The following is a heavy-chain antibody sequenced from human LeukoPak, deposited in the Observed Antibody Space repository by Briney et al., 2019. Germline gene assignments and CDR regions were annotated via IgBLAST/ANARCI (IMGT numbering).Heavy chain of an antibody. J-gene: IGHJ4*02. D-gene: IGHD2-15*01. CDR2: ISYDGSDK. CDR3: APEPDIVVVVATTGDY. CDR1: GFTFSRYG. V-gene: IGHV3-30*02. Sequence: GGSLRFSGAGSGFTFSRYGMHWDRQAPGKGLEGVASISYDGSDKYYADSVKGRFTISRDNSKNTLYLQMNSLRAEDTAVYYCAPEPDIVVVVATTGDYWGQGSLVTVSS.